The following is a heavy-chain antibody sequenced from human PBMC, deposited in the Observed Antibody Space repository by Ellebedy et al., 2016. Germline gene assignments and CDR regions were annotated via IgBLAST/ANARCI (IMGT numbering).Heavy chain of an antibody. V-gene: IGHV1-2*02. D-gene: IGHD4-23*01. Sequence: ASVKVSCXASGYTFTGYYMHWVRQAPGQGLEWMGWINPNSGGTNYAQKFQGRVTMTRDTSISTAYMELSRLRSDDTAVYYCAIIVMTTVVTLDYWGQGTLVTVSS. CDR3: AIIVMTTVVTLDY. CDR1: GYTFTGYY. J-gene: IGHJ4*02. CDR2: INPNSGGT.